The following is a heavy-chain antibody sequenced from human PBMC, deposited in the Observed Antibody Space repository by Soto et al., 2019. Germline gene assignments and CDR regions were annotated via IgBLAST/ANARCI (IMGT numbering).Heavy chain of an antibody. J-gene: IGHJ4*02. Sequence: SETLSLTCTVSGGSISSGGYYWSWIRQHPGKGLEWIGYIYYSGSTYYNPSLKSRVTISVDTSKNQFSLKLSSVTAADTAVYYCARAWSYDDFWSGYYFDYWGQGTLVTVSS. CDR3: ARAWSYDDFWSGYYFDY. CDR2: IYYSGST. CDR1: GGSISSGGYY. D-gene: IGHD3-3*01. V-gene: IGHV4-31*03.